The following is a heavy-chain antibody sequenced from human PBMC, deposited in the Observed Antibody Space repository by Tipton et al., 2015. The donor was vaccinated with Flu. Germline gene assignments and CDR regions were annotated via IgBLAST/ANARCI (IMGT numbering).Heavy chain of an antibody. CDR1: GGSISSYY. D-gene: IGHD6-13*01. J-gene: IGHJ4*02. CDR2: IYYSGST. V-gene: IGHV4-59*08. Sequence: TLSLTCTVSGGSISSYYWSWIRQPPGKGLEWIGYIYYSGSTNYNPSLKSRVTISVDTSKNQFSLKLSSVTAADTAMYYCARHYGLGSSLDYWGQGTLVTVSS. CDR3: ARHYGLGSSLDY.